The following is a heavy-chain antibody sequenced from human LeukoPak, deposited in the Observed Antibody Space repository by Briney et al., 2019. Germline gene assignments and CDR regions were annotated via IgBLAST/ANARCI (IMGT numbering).Heavy chain of an antibody. D-gene: IGHD5-12*01. Sequence: PGESLRLSCVVSGFTFSTYWMSWVRQAPGKGLEWVAGISYDGSSKYYADSVKGRFTISRDNSRNTLYLQMNSLRAEDTALYYCAKGTYSAYNSGCAYWGQGNLVTVSS. CDR3: AKGTYSAYNSGCAY. V-gene: IGHV3-30*18. J-gene: IGHJ4*02. CDR2: ISYDGSSK. CDR1: GFTFSTYW.